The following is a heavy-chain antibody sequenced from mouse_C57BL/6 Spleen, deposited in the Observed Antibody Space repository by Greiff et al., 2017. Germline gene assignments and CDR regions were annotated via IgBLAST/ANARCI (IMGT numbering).Heavy chain of an antibody. CDR3: ARLYYGSSYRYVDV. Sequence: EVKLMESGGGLVQPGGSLKLSCAASGFTFSDYYMYWVRQTPEKRLEWVAYISNGGGSTYYPDTVKGRFTISRDNAKNTLYLQMSRLKSEDTAMYYCARLYYGSSYRYVDVWGTGTTVTVSS. CDR1: GFTFSDYY. J-gene: IGHJ1*03. D-gene: IGHD1-1*01. V-gene: IGHV5-12*01. CDR2: ISNGGGST.